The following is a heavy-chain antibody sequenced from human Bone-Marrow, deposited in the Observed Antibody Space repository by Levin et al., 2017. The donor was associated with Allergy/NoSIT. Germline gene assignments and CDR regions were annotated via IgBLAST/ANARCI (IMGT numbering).Heavy chain of an antibody. CDR3: ARGTYDSSGYYYCPYFDY. CDR2: INHSGST. CDR1: GGSFSGYY. Sequence: SQTLSLTCAVYGGSFSGYYWSWIRQPPGKGLEWIGEINHSGSTNYNPSLKSRVTISVDTSKNQFSLKLSSVTAADTAVYYCARGTYDSSGYYYCPYFDYWGQGTLVTVSS. V-gene: IGHV4-34*01. J-gene: IGHJ4*02. D-gene: IGHD3-22*01.